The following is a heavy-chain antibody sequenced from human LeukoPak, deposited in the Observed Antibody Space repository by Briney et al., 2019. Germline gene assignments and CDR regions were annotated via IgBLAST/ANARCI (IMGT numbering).Heavy chain of an antibody. D-gene: IGHD6-19*01. CDR2: IYYSGST. CDR3: ARHGYSSANWFDH. Sequence: PSETLSLTCTVSGGSISSYYWSWIRQPPGKGLEWIGYIYYSGSTNYNPSLKSRVTISVDTSKNQFSLKLSSVTAADTAVYYCARHGYSSANWFDHWGQGTLVTVSS. J-gene: IGHJ5*02. V-gene: IGHV4-59*08. CDR1: GGSISSYY.